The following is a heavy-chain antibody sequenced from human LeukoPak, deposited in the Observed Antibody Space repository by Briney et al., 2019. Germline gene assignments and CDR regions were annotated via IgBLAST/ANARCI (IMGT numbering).Heavy chain of an antibody. CDR1: GGSFSGYY. J-gene: IGHJ3*02. CDR2: INHSGST. V-gene: IGHV4-34*01. D-gene: IGHD3-22*01. Sequence: SETLSLTCAVYGGSFSGYYWSWIRQPPGKGLEWIGEINHSGSTNYNPSLKSRVTISVDTSKNQLSLKLSSVTAADTAVYYCARDLNYYDSSGYYEYPAFDIWGQGTMVTVSS. CDR3: ARDLNYYDSSGYYEYPAFDI.